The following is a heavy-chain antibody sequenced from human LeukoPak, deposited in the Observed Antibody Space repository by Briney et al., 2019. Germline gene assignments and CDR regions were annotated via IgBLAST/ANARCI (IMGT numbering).Heavy chain of an antibody. CDR1: GFTFSSYG. CDR3: AGAPSSSWPLGAFDI. V-gene: IGHV3-7*03. Sequence: GGSLRLSCAASGFTFSSYGMHWVRQAPGKGLEWLANIKQDGSEKYYVDSVRGRFTISRDNAKNSLYLQMNSLRAEDTAVYYCAGAPSSSWPLGAFDIWGQGTMVTVSS. J-gene: IGHJ3*02. D-gene: IGHD6-13*01. CDR2: IKQDGSEK.